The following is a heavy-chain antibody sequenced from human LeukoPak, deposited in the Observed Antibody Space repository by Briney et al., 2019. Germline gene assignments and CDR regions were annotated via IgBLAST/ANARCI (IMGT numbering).Heavy chain of an antibody. CDR3: ARDPYSGAYGDTYYYYMAV. J-gene: IGHJ6*03. D-gene: IGHD1-26*01. Sequence: GGSLRLSCAASGFTFSSYSMNWVRQTPGKGLEWISSITTSSSYTFYADSVKGRFTISRDNARNSLYLQMNSLTAEDTAVYYCARDPYSGAYGDTYYYYMAVWGKGTTVTISS. CDR2: ITTSSSYT. CDR1: GFTFSSYS. V-gene: IGHV3-21*01.